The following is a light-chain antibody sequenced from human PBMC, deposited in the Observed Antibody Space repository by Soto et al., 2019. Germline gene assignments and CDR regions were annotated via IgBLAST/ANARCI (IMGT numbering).Light chain of an antibody. CDR3: ASYAGNSRYV. CDR1: SRDVGDFEH. Sequence: QSVLTQPRSGSGAPGQAVTIPCTGVSRDVGDFEHVLWYQQYPGKAPKVIIFEVNKRPSGVPDRFSGSKSGNTASLTVSGLQAEDEAVYYCASYAGNSRYVFGTGTKVTVL. CDR2: EVN. J-gene: IGLJ1*01. V-gene: IGLV2-8*01.